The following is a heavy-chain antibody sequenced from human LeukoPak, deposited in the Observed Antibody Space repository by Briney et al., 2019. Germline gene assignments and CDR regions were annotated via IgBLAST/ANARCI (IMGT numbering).Heavy chain of an antibody. J-gene: IGHJ5*02. CDR1: GYTFTGYY. D-gene: IGHD3-10*01. V-gene: IGHV1-46*01. Sequence: GASVKVSCKASGYTFTGYYMHWVRQAPGQGLEWMGIINPSGGSTSYAQKFQGRVTMTRDTSTSTVYMELSSLRSEDTAVYYCARDLYSWFGYGAPGLGFDPWGQGTLVTVSS. CDR2: INPSGGST. CDR3: ARDLYSWFGYGAPGLGFDP.